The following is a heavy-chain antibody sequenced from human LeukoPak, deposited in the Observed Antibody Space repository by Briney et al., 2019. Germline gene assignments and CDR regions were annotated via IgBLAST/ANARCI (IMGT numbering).Heavy chain of an antibody. V-gene: IGHV3-30*18. J-gene: IGHJ5*02. D-gene: IGHD5-12*01. CDR3: AKDRGGYDSMSGFDP. CDR2: ISYDGSNK. CDR1: GFTFSSYG. Sequence: PGGSLRPSCAASGFTFSSYGMHWLRQAPGKALERVAVISYDGSNKYYADSVKGRFTISRDNSKNTLYLQMNSLRAEDTAVYYCAKDRGGYDSMSGFDPWGQGTLVTVSS.